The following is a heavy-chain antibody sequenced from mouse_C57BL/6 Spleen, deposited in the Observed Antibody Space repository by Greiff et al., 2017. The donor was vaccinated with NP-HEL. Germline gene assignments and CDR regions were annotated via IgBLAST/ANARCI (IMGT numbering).Heavy chain of an antibody. Sequence: QVQLQQSGAELVKPGASVKLSCKASGYTFTEYTIHWVKQRSGQGLEWFGWFYPGSGSIKYNEKFKDKATLTADKSSSTVYMELSRLTSEDSAVYFCARHEGDYYGSSYWYFDVWGTGTTVTVSS. CDR1: GYTFTEYT. D-gene: IGHD1-1*01. J-gene: IGHJ1*03. CDR2: FYPGSGSI. V-gene: IGHV1-62-2*01. CDR3: ARHEGDYYGSSYWYFDV.